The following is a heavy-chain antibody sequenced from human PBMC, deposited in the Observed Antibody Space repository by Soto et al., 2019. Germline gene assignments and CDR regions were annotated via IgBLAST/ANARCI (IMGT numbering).Heavy chain of an antibody. J-gene: IGHJ4*02. Sequence: ASVKVSCKASGYTFTSYDINWVRQATGQGLEWMGWINAGNGNTKYSQKFQGRVTITRDTSASTAYMELSSLRSEDTAVYYCAVGYSSGWYGDYWGQGTLVTVSS. V-gene: IGHV1-3*01. CDR1: GYTFTSYD. CDR3: AVGYSSGWYGDY. D-gene: IGHD6-19*01. CDR2: INAGNGNT.